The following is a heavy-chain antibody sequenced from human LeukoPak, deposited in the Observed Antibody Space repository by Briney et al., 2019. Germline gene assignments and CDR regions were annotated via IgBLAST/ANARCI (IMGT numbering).Heavy chain of an antibody. Sequence: GESLKISCKGSRYIFSTYWIGWVRQMPGKGLEWMGIISPGDSDTRYSPSFQGQVTMSADKSINTAYLQWSSLKGSDSAMYYCASLYCSGGRCNGFDNWGQGTLVTVSS. J-gene: IGHJ4*02. D-gene: IGHD2-15*01. CDR3: ASLYCSGGRCNGFDN. CDR1: RYIFSTYW. CDR2: ISPGDSDT. V-gene: IGHV5-51*01.